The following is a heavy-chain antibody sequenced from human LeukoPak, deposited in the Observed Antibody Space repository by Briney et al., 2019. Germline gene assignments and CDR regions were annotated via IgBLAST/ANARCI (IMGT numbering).Heavy chain of an antibody. Sequence: GGSLRPSCAASGFTFSSYAMSWVRQAPGKGLEWVSAISGSGGSTYYADSVKGRFTISRDNSKNTLYLQMNSLRAEDTAVYYCASSGSGLGYFDYWGQGTLVTVSS. CDR1: GFTFSSYA. V-gene: IGHV3-23*01. D-gene: IGHD6-19*01. CDR3: ASSGSGLGYFDY. CDR2: ISGSGGST. J-gene: IGHJ4*02.